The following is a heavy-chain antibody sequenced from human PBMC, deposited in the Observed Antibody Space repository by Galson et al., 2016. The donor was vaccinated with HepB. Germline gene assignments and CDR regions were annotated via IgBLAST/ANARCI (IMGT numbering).Heavy chain of an antibody. D-gene: IGHD1-26*01. CDR1: GGTFSSCA. J-gene: IGHJ4*02. CDR3: ARRGGSYYYFDY. CDR2: IIPFFGPA. Sequence: SVKVSCKASGGTFSSCAISWVRQAPGQGLEWMGGIIPFFGPANYAQKFQGRVTITADESTSTVYMELRSLRSEETAVYYCARRGGSYYYFDYWGQGTLVTVSS. V-gene: IGHV1-69*13.